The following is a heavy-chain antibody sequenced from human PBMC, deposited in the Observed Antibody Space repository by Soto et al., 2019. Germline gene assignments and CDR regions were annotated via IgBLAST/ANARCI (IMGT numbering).Heavy chain of an antibody. CDR2: IKSKTDGGTT. V-gene: IGHV3-15*01. CDR3: TTGLVKGRGAFDI. Sequence: PGGSLRLSCAASGFTFSSYAMSWVRQAPGKGLEWVGRIKSKTDGGTTDYAAPVKGRFTISRDDSKNTLYLQMNSLKTEDTAVYYCTTGLVKGRGAFDIWGQGTMVTVSS. CDR1: GFTFSSYA. D-gene: IGHD2-21*01. J-gene: IGHJ3*02.